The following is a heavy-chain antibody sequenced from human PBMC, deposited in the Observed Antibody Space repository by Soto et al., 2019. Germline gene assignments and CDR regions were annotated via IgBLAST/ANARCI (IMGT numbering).Heavy chain of an antibody. D-gene: IGHD2-21*02. CDR1: GGTFSSYA. CDR2: IIPIFGTA. Sequence: SVKVSCKASGGTFSSYAISWVRQAPGQGLEWMGGIIPIFGTANYAQKFQGRVTITADESTSTAYMELSSLRSEDTAVYYCARDGSYCGGDCYFNYYYGMDVWGQGTTVTVSS. CDR3: ARDGSYCGGDCYFNYYYGMDV. V-gene: IGHV1-69*13. J-gene: IGHJ6*02.